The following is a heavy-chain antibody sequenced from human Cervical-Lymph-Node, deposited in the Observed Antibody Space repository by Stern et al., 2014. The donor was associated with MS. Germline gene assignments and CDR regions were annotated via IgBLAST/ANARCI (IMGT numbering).Heavy chain of an antibody. CDR3: ARRRIQLWGDAFDI. V-gene: IGHV5-51*01. CDR2: LYPGYSDT. CDR1: GYSFTSYW. D-gene: IGHD5-18*01. J-gene: IGHJ3*02. Sequence: EVQLVESGAEVKKPGESLKISCKGSGYSFTSYWIGWVRQMPGKGLAWMGILYPGYSDTRYSPSFHGQVTISADKSISTAYLQWSSLKASDTAMYYCARRRIQLWGDAFDIWGQGTMVTVSS.